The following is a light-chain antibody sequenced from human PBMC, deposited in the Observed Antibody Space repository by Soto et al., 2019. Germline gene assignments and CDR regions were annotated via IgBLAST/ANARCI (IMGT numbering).Light chain of an antibody. J-gene: IGKJ4*01. V-gene: IGKV3-11*01. CDR3: QQRSNWPPVT. CDR1: QSVSSY. CDR2: DAS. Sequence: EIVLTQSPSTLSLSPGDRATLSCRASQSVSSYLAWYQQKPGHAPKLLIYDASNMATGIPARFSGSGSGTDFTLTISSLEPEDFAIYYCQQRSNWPPVTFGGGTKVEIK.